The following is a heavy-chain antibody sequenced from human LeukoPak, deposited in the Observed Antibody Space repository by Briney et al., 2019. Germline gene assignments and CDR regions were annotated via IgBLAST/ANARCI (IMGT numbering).Heavy chain of an antibody. CDR1: GFTFGSYA. D-gene: IGHD7-27*01. CDR2: IGNTET. CDR3: AKDGQAFNSNWDYFDS. J-gene: IGHJ4*02. Sequence: GGSLRLSCAASGFTFGSYAMTWVRQAPGKGLEWVSSIGNTETYYADSVKGRFTISRDNSKNTIYLHMNYLRAEDTARYYCAKDGQAFNSNWDYFDSWGQGTLVTVSS. V-gene: IGHV3-23*01.